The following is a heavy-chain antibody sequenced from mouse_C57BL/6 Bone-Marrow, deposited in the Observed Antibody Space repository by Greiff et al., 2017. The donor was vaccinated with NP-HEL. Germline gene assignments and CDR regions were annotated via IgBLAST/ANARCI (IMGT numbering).Heavy chain of an antibody. J-gene: IGHJ3*01. CDR1: GYTFTSYT. CDR2: INPSSGYT. CDR3: ARDDGYPGFAY. D-gene: IGHD2-3*01. V-gene: IGHV1-4*01. Sequence: QVQLKESGAELARPGASVKMSCKASGYTFTSYTMHWVKQRPGQGLEWIGYINPSSGYTKYNQKFKDKATLTADKSSSTAYMQLSSLTSEDSAVYYCARDDGYPGFAYWGQGTLVTVSA.